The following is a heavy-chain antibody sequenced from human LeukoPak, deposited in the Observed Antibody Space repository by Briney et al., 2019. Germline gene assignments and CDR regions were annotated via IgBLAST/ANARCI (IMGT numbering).Heavy chain of an antibody. Sequence: GGSLRLFCAAPGFTYSHYGVHWGRQAPGQGVGGGAVIWSDATEKYYGDAVKGRFTISRDNSRNTLYLQMNSLRAEDTAVYYCAKDAQRGFDYSNSLEYWGQGTLVTVSS. V-gene: IGHV3-33*06. J-gene: IGHJ4*02. CDR2: IWSDATEK. D-gene: IGHD4-11*01. CDR3: AKDAQRGFDYSNSLEY. CDR1: GFTYSHYG.